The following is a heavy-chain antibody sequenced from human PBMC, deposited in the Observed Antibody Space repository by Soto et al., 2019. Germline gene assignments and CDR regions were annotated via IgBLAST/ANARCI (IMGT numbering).Heavy chain of an antibody. Sequence: EVQLAESGGGMVQPGGSLRLSCVASGFTFSSYDMHWVRQAPGKGLEYVSSISSNGGTTYYGNSVKGRFTISRDNSKNTLDLQLGSLRAGDMAVYYCVRRVSGNYDYWGQGPRVTVSS. CDR2: ISSNGGTT. CDR3: VRRVSGNYDY. CDR1: GFTFSSYD. V-gene: IGHV3-64*01. D-gene: IGHD1-7*01. J-gene: IGHJ4*02.